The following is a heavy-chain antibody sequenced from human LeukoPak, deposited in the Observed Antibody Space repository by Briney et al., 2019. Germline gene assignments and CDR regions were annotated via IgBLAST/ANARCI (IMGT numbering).Heavy chain of an antibody. D-gene: IGHD3-9*01. CDR2: ILPIFGTS. CDR3: ARAEDQGRYFDWLPGFDP. V-gene: IGHV1-69*13. Sequence: SVKVSCKASGGTLSSYVINWVRQAPGQGLEWMGGILPIFGTSIYSQQFQGRVTITADESTNTAYMELNRLRSDDTATYYCARAEDQGRYFDWLPGFDPWGQGTLVTVSS. CDR1: GGTLSSYV. J-gene: IGHJ5*02.